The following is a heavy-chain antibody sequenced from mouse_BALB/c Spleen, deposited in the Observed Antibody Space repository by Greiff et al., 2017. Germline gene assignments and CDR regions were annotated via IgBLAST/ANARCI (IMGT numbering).Heavy chain of an antibody. Sequence: QVQLKESGAELMKPGASVKISCKATGYTFSSYWIEWVKQRPGHGLEWIGEILPGSGSTNYNEKFKGKATFTADTSSNTAYMQLSSLTSEDSAVYYCARGCSHTTAWYFDVWGAGTTVTVSS. CDR2: ILPGSGST. V-gene: IGHV1-9*01. J-gene: IGHJ1*01. D-gene: IGHD1-2*01. CDR3: ARGCSHTTAWYFDV. CDR1: GYTFSSYW.